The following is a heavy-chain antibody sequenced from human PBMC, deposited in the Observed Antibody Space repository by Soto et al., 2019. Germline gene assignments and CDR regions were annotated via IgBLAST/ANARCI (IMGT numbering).Heavy chain of an antibody. CDR2: INAGNGNT. Sequence: ASVKVSCKASGYTFTSYAMHWVRQAPGQRLEWMGWINAGNGNTKYSQKFQGRVTITRDTSASTAYMELSSLRSEDTAMYYCARLSFGEGPYYYYGMDVWGQGTTVTVSS. J-gene: IGHJ6*02. V-gene: IGHV1-3*01. CDR1: GYTFTSYA. D-gene: IGHD3-10*01. CDR3: ARLSFGEGPYYYYGMDV.